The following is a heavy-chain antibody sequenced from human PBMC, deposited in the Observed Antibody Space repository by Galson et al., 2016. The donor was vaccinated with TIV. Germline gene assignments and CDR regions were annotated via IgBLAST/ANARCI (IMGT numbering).Heavy chain of an antibody. J-gene: IGHJ4*02. V-gene: IGHV1-8*01. Sequence: SVKVSCKASGYNFTRYDISWVRQAPGQGLEWMGFMNPNSGKTGSPQKFQGRVTMTSDTSKSTVYMELSSLTSEDTAVYFCARKSSNDYWGQGTLVIVSS. CDR2: MNPNSGKT. CDR1: GYNFTRYD. CDR3: ARKSSNDY. D-gene: IGHD1-26*01.